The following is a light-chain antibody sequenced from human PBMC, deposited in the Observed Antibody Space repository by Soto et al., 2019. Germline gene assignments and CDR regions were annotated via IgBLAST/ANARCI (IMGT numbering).Light chain of an antibody. CDR2: ATS. CDR3: KKYNSAPLT. V-gene: IGKV1-27*01. Sequence: DVQMTQSPSSLSAFVGDRVTITCRASQGIAPYLAWFQQKPGKVPKLLIYATSTLQSGVPSRFSGSGSGTDFTLTINSLQPEDVGTYYCKKYNSAPLTFGGGNKVEIK. CDR1: QGIAPY. J-gene: IGKJ4*01.